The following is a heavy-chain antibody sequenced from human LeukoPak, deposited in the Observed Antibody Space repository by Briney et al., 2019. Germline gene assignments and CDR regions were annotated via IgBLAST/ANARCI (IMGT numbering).Heavy chain of an antibody. D-gene: IGHD3-10*02. CDR3: ARDSYMFGSDY. V-gene: IGHV3-48*03. CDR2: ISNGGGTI. Sequence: GGSLRLSCATSGFXFTSYDLNWVRQAPGKGLEWVSYISNGGGTIYYADSVKGRFTISRDNAKNSVFLQMNTLRAEDTAIYYCARDSYMFGSDYWGQGTLVTVSS. J-gene: IGHJ4*02. CDR1: GFXFTSYD.